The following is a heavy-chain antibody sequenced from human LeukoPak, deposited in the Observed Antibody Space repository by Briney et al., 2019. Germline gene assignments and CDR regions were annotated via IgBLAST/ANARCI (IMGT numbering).Heavy chain of an antibody. CDR2: IYPDGNNK. CDR3: ARDWSGDYNWSDP. V-gene: IGHV3-30*19. CDR1: GFIFPTCG. J-gene: IGHJ5*02. Sequence: GGSLRLSCAASGFIFPTCGMHWVRQAPGKGLEWVACIYPDGNNKDYADSVKGRFIISRDNSKNILFLQMNSLRPEDTAVYYCARDWSGDYNWSDPWGQGTLVTVSS. D-gene: IGHD3-3*01.